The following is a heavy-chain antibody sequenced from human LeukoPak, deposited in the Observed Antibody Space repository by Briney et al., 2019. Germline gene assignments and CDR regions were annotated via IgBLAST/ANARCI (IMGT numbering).Heavy chain of an antibody. CDR1: GFTFSTYG. D-gene: IGHD4-17*01. Sequence: GGSLRLSCAASGFTFSTYGMHWVRQAPGKGLEWVAFIRYDGSNKYYADSVKGRFTISRDNSKNTLYLQMNSLRADDTAVYYCAKNGDYGDMDWFDSWGQGTLVTVSS. V-gene: IGHV3-30*02. J-gene: IGHJ5*01. CDR3: AKNGDYGDMDWFDS. CDR2: IRYDGSNK.